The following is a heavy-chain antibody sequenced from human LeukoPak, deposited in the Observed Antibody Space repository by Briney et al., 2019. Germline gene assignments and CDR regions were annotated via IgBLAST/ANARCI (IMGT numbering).Heavy chain of an antibody. CDR2: VDPEDGET. Sequence: ASVKISCKVSGYTFADYYMHWVQQAPGKGLEWMGLVDPEDGETIYAEKFQGRVTITADTSTDTAYMELSSLRSEDTAVYYCATLNRFGELSGYYHYMDVWGKGTTVTVSS. CDR1: GYTFADYY. CDR3: ATLNRFGELSGYYHYMDV. J-gene: IGHJ6*03. V-gene: IGHV1-69-2*01. D-gene: IGHD3-10*01.